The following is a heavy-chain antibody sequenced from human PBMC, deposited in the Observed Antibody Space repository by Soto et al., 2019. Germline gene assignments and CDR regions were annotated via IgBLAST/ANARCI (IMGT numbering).Heavy chain of an antibody. V-gene: IGHV3-30*18. Sequence: QEQLVESGGGVVQAGRSLRLSCAASGFTFNFFGMHWVRQAPGKGLEWVAVISYDGREKYYADSVKGRFTMSRDNSKNMVYLEMSSLRPEDTSVYYCAKERRYSFDAFDIWGHGTMVTVS. CDR3: AKERRYSFDAFDI. CDR2: ISYDGREK. J-gene: IGHJ3*02. CDR1: GFTFNFFG. D-gene: IGHD5-12*01.